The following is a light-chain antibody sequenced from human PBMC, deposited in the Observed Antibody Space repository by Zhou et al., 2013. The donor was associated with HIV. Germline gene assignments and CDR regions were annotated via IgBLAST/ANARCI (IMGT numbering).Light chain of an antibody. Sequence: QSALTQPASVSGSPGQSITISCTGTSSDVGGYNYVSWYQQHPGKAPKVMIFDVSNRPSGVSNRFSGLQAEDEADYYCCSYTSSSTLYVFGTGTKVTVL. V-gene: IGLV2-14*03. CDR1: SSDVGGYNY. CDR3: CSYTSSSTLYV. CDR2: DVS. J-gene: IGLJ1*01.